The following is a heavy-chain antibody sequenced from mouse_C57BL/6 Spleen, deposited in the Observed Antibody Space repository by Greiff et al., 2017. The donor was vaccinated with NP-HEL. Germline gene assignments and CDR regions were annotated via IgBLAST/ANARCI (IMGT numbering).Heavy chain of an antibody. J-gene: IGHJ2*01. V-gene: IGHV1-72*01. Sequence: VQLQQPGAELVRPGSSVKLSCKASGYTFTSYWMHWVKQRPGRGLEWIGRIDPNSGGTKYNEKFKSKATLTVDKPSSTAYMQLSSLTSEDSAVYYCARGEIGITTVVDYWGQGTTLTVSS. D-gene: IGHD1-1*01. CDR2: IDPNSGGT. CDR3: ARGEIGITTVVDY. CDR1: GYTFTSYW.